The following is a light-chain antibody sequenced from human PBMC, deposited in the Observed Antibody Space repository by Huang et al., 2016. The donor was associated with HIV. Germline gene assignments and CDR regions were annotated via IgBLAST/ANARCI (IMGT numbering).Light chain of an antibody. Sequence: EIVLTQSPATLSVSPGQRNTLSCRASQSVSNNLAWYQQKPGQAPRLLIYGASTRATGIPTKFAGSGSGTDFTLTISTLQSEDSAVYFCQQYNDWPNTFGQGTRLEIK. V-gene: IGKV3-15*01. CDR1: QSVSNN. J-gene: IGKJ5*01. CDR3: QQYNDWPNT. CDR2: GAS.